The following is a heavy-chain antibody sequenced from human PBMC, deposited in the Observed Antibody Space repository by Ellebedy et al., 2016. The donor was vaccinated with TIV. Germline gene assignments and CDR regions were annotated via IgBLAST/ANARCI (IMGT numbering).Heavy chain of an antibody. V-gene: IGHV3-7*03. CDR2: IKQDGSEK. CDR3: ARDTVTTYAIDY. J-gene: IGHJ4*02. Sequence: GESLKISCAASGFTFSSYWMSWVRQAPGKGLERVANIKQDGSEKYYVDSVKGRFTISRDNAKNSLYLQMNSLRAEDTAVYYCARDTVTTYAIDYWGQGTLVTVSS. CDR1: GFTFSSYW. D-gene: IGHD4-17*01.